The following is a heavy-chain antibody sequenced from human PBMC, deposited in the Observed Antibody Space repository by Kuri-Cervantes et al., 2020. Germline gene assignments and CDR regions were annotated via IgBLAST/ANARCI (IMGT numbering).Heavy chain of an antibody. CDR3: ARGLRNYYGSGSYYKPTPRYYYIDV. CDR1: GGSISSSSYY. Sequence: SETLSLTCTVSGGSISSSSYYWSWIRQSPGKGLEWIGEINHSGRTNYNPSLKSRVTISVDTSKNQFSLKLSSVTAADTAVYYCARGLRNYYGSGSYYKPTPRYYYIDVWGKGTTVTVSS. V-gene: IGHV4-39*07. J-gene: IGHJ6*03. CDR2: INHSGRT. D-gene: IGHD3-10*01.